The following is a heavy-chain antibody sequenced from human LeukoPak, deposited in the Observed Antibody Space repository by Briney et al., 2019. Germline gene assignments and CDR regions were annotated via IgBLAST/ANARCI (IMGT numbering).Heavy chain of an antibody. D-gene: IGHD6-19*01. J-gene: IGHJ1*01. V-gene: IGHV3-15*01. Sequence: GGSLRLSCAASGFTFSNAWMSWVRQAPGKGLEWVGRIYSKTDGETTDYAAPVKGRFSISRDDSKNTLYVQMNSLIIEDTAVYYCTTDHRLGSGWYGSFQHWGQGTLVTVSS. CDR1: GFTFSNAW. CDR3: TTDHRLGSGWYGSFQH. CDR2: IYSKTDGETT.